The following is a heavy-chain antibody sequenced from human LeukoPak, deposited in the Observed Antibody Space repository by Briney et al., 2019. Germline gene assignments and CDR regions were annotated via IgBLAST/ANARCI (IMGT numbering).Heavy chain of an antibody. J-gene: IGHJ4*02. Sequence: LRLSCAASGFTFTNYWMNWVRQPPGKGLEWIGEINHSGSTNYNPSLKSRVTISVDTSKNQFSLKLSSVTAADTAVYYCARGLGRSSWYYFDYWGQGTLVTVSS. CDR1: GFTFTNYW. CDR2: INHSGST. V-gene: IGHV4-34*01. CDR3: ARGLGRSSWYYFDY. D-gene: IGHD6-13*01.